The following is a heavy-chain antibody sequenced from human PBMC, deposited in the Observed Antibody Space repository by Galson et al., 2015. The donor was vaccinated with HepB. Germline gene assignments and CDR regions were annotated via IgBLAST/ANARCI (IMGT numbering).Heavy chain of an antibody. J-gene: IGHJ3*02. Sequence: SLRLSCAASGCTFSSYAMHWVRQAPGKGLEWVAVISYDGSNKYYADSVKGRFTISRDNSKNTLYLQMNSLRAEDTAVYYCARDTLVGYCSGGSCYFDAFDIWGQGTMVTVSS. D-gene: IGHD2-15*01. CDR3: ARDTLVGYCSGGSCYFDAFDI. CDR1: GCTFSSYA. CDR2: ISYDGSNK. V-gene: IGHV3-30-3*01.